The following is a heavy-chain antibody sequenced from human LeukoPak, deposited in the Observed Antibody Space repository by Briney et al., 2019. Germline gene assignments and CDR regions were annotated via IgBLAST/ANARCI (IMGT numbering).Heavy chain of an antibody. D-gene: IGHD5-12*01. CDR1: GYTFTGYY. Sequence: ASVEVSCTASGYTFTGYYMHRVRQAPGQGLEWRGWINPNSGGAIYAQKFQGRVTMTRATAISTAYMELSRRRSDDAAVYCCGRANQWLRLLVDYWGQGTLVTVSS. CDR3: GRANQWLRLLVDY. V-gene: IGHV1-2*02. J-gene: IGHJ4*02. CDR2: INPNSGGA.